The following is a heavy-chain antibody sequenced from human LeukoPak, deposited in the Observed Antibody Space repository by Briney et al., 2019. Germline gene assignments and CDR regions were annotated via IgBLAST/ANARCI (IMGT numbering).Heavy chain of an antibody. CDR1: GGSISSYY. V-gene: IGHV4-59*08. J-gene: IGHJ4*02. D-gene: IGHD6-19*01. CDR3: ARHIMRGIAVDY. Sequence: PSETLSLTCTVSGGSISSYYWSWIRQPPGKGLEWIGYIYYSGSTNYNPSLKSRVTISVDTSKNQFSLKLSSVTAADTAVYYCARHIMRGIAVDYWGQGTLVTVSS. CDR2: IYYSGST.